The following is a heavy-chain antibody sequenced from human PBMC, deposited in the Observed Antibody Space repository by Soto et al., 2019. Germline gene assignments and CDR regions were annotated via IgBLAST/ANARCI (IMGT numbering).Heavy chain of an antibody. CDR3: ARRYGYSFDY. Sequence: SETLSLTCTVSGGSTSSYYWSWIRQPPGKGLEWIGYIYYSGSTNYNPSLKSRVTISVDTSKNQFSLKLSSVTAADTAVYYCARRYGYSFDYWGQGTLVTVSS. CDR1: GGSTSSYY. CDR2: IYYSGST. D-gene: IGHD1-1*01. J-gene: IGHJ4*02. V-gene: IGHV4-59*08.